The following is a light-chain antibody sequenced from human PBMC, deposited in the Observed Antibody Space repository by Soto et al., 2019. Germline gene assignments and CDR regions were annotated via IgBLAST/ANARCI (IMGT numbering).Light chain of an antibody. V-gene: IGKV3-15*01. J-gene: IGKJ1*01. CDR2: DAS. CDR1: QSVSSN. Sequence: EIVMTQSPATLSVSAGERATLSSRASQSVSSNLAWYQQKPGQAPRLLIYDASTRATGIPARFSGSGSGTEFTLTISSLQPDDFATYYCQHYNSYSEAFGQGTKVDI. CDR3: QHYNSYSEA.